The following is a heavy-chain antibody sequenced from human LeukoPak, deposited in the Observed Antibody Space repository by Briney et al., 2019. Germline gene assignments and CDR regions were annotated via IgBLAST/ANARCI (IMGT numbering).Heavy chain of an antibody. CDR1: GFTFRDYN. V-gene: IGHV3-11*01. CDR3: ARSIGLTGGGVDV. Sequence: GGSLRLSCAASGFTFRDYNMNWVRQAPGKGLEGVSYITDSGSTIHYADSVNGRFTISRDNAKNSLYLQMNSLRAEDSAVYYCARSIGLTGGGVDVWGRGTTVTVSS. J-gene: IGHJ6*02. D-gene: IGHD3-9*01. CDR2: ITDSGSTI.